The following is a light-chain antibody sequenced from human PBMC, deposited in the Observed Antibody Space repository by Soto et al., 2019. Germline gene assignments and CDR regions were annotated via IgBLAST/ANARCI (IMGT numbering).Light chain of an antibody. CDR2: GAS. CDR3: QQYDDWPPIT. V-gene: IGKV3-15*01. Sequence: VMTQSPATLSVSPGARATLSCRASQSIGSNVAWYQQRPGQVPRLLIYGASTRATGIPDRFSASGSGTEFTLTITGLQSEDSAIYHCQQYDDWPPITFGQGTRLEIK. J-gene: IGKJ5*01. CDR1: QSIGSN.